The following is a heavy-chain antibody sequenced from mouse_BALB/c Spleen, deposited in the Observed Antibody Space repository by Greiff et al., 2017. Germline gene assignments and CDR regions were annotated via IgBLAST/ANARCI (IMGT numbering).Heavy chain of an antibody. CDR2: ISNGGGST. D-gene: IGHD2-3*01. CDR1: GFTFSSYT. CDR3: ARHDGYPDY. V-gene: IGHV5-12-2*01. Sequence: EVNLVESGGGLVQPGGSLKLSCAASGFTFSSYTMSWVRQTPEKRLEWVAYISNGGGSTYYPDTVKGRFTISRDNAKNTLYLQMSSLKSEDTAMYYCARHDGYPDYWGQGTTLTVSS. J-gene: IGHJ2*01.